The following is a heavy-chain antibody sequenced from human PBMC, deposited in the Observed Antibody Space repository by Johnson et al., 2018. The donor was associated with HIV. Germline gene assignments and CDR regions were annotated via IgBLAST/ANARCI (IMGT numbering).Heavy chain of an antibody. CDR2: INWNGGTT. CDR1: GISFDDYA. V-gene: IGHV3-20*04. D-gene: IGHD6-6*01. J-gene: IGHJ3*02. Sequence: MLLVESGGGVVRPGGSLRLSCAASGISFDDYAMGWVRQAPGKGLEWVSGINWNGGTTGYADSVKGRFTISRDNPNNFLYLQMNSLRAEDTALYYCARGGSYSSSSIGDAFDIWGQGTMVTVSS. CDR3: ARGGSYSSSSIGDAFDI.